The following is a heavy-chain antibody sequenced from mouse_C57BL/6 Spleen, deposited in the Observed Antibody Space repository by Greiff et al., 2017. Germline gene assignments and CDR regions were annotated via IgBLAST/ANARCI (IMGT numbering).Heavy chain of an antibody. J-gene: IGHJ4*01. CDR1: GYTFTSYW. V-gene: IGHV1-53*01. Sequence: QVQLQQPGTELVKPGASVKLSCKASGYTFTSYWMHWVKQRPGQGLEWIGNINPSNGGTNYNEKFKSKATLTVDKSSSTAYMQLSSLTSEDSAVYYCARSIGDDGYLEAIDYWGQGASVTVSS. CDR3: ARSIGDDGYLEAIDY. D-gene: IGHD2-3*01. CDR2: INPSNGGT.